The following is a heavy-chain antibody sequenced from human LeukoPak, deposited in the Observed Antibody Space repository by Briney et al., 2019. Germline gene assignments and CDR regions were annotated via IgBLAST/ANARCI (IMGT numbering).Heavy chain of an antibody. J-gene: IGHJ3*02. V-gene: IGHV3-23*01. Sequence: GGSLRLSCAASGFTFSSYAMSWVRQAPGKGLEWVSAISGSGGSTYYADSVKGRFTISRDNSKNTLYLQMNSLRAEDTAVYYCAKDRRTGSYDLWSGYYSSSDAFDIWGQGTMVTVSS. CDR2: ISGSGGST. CDR1: GFTFSSYA. CDR3: AKDRRTGSYDLWSGYYSSSDAFDI. D-gene: IGHD3-3*01.